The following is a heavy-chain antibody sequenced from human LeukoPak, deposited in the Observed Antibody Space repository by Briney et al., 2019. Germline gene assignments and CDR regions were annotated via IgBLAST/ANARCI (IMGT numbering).Heavy chain of an antibody. CDR3: ARNYCSGGSCYPSYYGMDV. D-gene: IGHD2-15*01. CDR2: TYYRSKWYN. V-gene: IGHV6-1*01. J-gene: IGHJ6*02. Sequence: SQTLSLTCAISGDSVSSNSAAWNWIRQSPSRGLEWLGRTYYRSKWYNDYAVSVKSRITINPDTSKNQFSLQLNSVTPEDTAVYYCARNYCSGGSCYPSYYGMDVRGQGTTVTVSS. CDR1: GDSVSSNSAA.